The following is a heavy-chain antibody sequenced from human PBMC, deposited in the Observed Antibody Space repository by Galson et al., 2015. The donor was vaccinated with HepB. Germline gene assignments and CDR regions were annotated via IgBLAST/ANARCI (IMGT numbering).Heavy chain of an antibody. CDR2: IWYDGSNK. D-gene: IGHD3-22*01. J-gene: IGHJ6*02. Sequence: SLRLSCAASGFTFSSYGMHWVRQAPGKGLEWVAVIWYDGSNKYYADSVKGRFTISRDNSKNTLYLQMNSLRAEDTAVYYCARGFGDSSGYYPNPDYYYGMDVWGQGTTVTVSS. CDR3: ARGFGDSSGYYPNPDYYYGMDV. CDR1: GFTFSSYG. V-gene: IGHV3-33*08.